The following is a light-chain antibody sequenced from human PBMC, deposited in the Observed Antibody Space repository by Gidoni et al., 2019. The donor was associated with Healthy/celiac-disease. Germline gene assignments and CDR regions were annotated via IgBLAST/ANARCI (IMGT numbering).Light chain of an antibody. J-gene: IGKJ1*01. CDR2: GAS. CDR1: QSVSSSY. Sequence: ESVLTQSPGTLSLSPGERATLSCRASQSVSSSYLAWYQQKPGQAPRLLIYGASSRATGIPARFSGSGSGTDFTLTISRLEPVAFAVYYCPQYGSSPTFGQGTKVEIK. CDR3: PQYGSSPT. V-gene: IGKV3-20*01.